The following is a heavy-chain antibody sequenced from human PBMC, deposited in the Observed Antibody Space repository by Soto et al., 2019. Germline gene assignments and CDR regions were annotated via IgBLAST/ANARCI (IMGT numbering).Heavy chain of an antibody. CDR3: AGAKGQWELQPYDVFDI. J-gene: IGHJ3*02. D-gene: IGHD1-26*01. CDR1: GGTFSSYA. Sequence: VKVSCKASGGTFSSYAISWVRQAPGQGLEWMGGIIPIFGTANYAQKFQGRVTITADESTSTAYMELSSLRSEDTAVYYCAGAKGQWELQPYDVFDIWGKGTMVPVSS. CDR2: IIPIFGTA. V-gene: IGHV1-69*13.